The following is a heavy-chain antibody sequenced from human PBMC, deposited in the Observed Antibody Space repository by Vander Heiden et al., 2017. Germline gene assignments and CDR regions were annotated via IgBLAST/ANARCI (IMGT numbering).Heavy chain of an antibody. D-gene: IGHD2-15*01. V-gene: IGHV3-23*01. J-gene: IGHJ4*02. CDR2: ISGSGGDT. CDR1: GFTFSSYA. Sequence: EVQLLESGVGLVQPGGSLSLPCAASGFTFSSYAMSWVRQAPGKGLEWVSGISGSGGDTPYADSGKGRFTVSRDNSKNTLYLQMNSLRAEDTAVYYCAKKEPGGNPFDYWGQGTLVTVSS. CDR3: AKKEPGGNPFDY.